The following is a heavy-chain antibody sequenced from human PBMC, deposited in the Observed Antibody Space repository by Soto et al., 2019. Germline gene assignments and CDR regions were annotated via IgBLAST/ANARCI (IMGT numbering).Heavy chain of an antibody. V-gene: IGHV3-30*18. D-gene: IGHD2-15*01. J-gene: IGHJ6*02. Sequence: QVQLVESGGGVVQPGRSLRLSCAASGFTFSYYGMHWVRQAPGKGLERVAAISYDGSNKYYADSAKGRITGSRDNSKNTLYLQMNSLRAEDTAVYYCAKYRLLNWAHAYGMDVWGQGTTVTVSS. CDR2: ISYDGSNK. CDR3: AKYRLLNWAHAYGMDV. CDR1: GFTFSYYG.